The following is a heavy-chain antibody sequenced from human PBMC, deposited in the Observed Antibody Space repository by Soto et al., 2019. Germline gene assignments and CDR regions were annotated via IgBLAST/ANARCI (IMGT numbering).Heavy chain of an antibody. Sequence: EVQLVESGGGLVQPGGSLKLSCAASGFTFSGSAMHWVRQASGKGLEWVGRIRSKANSYATAYAASVKGRVTISRDDSKNTAYLQMNSLKTEDTAVYYCVSVAGTGQGAFDICGQGTMVTVSS. J-gene: IGHJ3*02. V-gene: IGHV3-73*02. CDR2: IRSKANSYAT. D-gene: IGHD6-19*01. CDR1: GFTFSGSA. CDR3: VSVAGTGQGAFDI.